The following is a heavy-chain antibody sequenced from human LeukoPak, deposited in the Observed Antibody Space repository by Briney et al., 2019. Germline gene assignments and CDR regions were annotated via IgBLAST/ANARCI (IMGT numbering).Heavy chain of an antibody. J-gene: IGHJ4*02. CDR1: GFIFSSYG. D-gene: IGHD1-14*01. V-gene: IGHV3-30*03. CDR3: ARETPEYD. CDR2: ISYDGTNK. Sequence: GGSLRLSCAASGFIFSSYGMHWVRQAPGKGLEWVSVISYDGTNKYYADSVKGRFTISRDNAKNSLYLQMNSLRDEDTAVYYCARETPEYDWGQGTLVTVSS.